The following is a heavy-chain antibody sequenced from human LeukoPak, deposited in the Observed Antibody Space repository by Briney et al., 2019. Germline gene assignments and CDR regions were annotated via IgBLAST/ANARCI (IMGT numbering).Heavy chain of an antibody. CDR3: ARDRGSYSAAIDY. D-gene: IGHD1-26*01. J-gene: IGHJ4*02. CDR2: ISYDGSNK. CDR1: GFTFSSYA. Sequence: GGSLRLSCAASGFTFSSYAMHWVRQAPGKGLEWVAVISYDGSNKYYADSVKGRFTISRDNSKNTLYLQMNSLRAEDTAVYYCARDRGSYSAAIDYWGQGTLVTVSS. V-gene: IGHV3-30-3*01.